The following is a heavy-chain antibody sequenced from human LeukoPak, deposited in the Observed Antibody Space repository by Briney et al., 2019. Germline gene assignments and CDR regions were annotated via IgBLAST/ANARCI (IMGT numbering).Heavy chain of an antibody. CDR3: ARGRIIMVRGVITFDY. CDR2: INPKSGGT. D-gene: IGHD3-10*01. J-gene: IGHJ4*02. Sequence: ASVEVSCKASGYAITAYYIHWVRQAPGQGLEYMGWINPKSGGTNYAQKFQVRVTMTGDTSINTAYMELSRLRSDDTAIYYCARGRIIMVRGVITFDYWGQGTLVTVSS. CDR1: GYAITAYY. V-gene: IGHV1-2*02.